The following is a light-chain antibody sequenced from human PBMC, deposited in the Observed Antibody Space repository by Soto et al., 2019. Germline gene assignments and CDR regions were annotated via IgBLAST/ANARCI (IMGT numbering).Light chain of an antibody. J-gene: IGKJ5*01. CDR3: QQSFSTPRT. CDR2: AAS. CDR1: QRISNY. Sequence: DIQMTQSPSSLSASVGDRVAITCRASQRISNYLNWYQQKPGKAPKLLIYAASTLQSGVPSRFSGSGSGTAFTLTISSLQPEDFATFYCQQSFSTPRTFGQGTRLEIK. V-gene: IGKV1-39*01.